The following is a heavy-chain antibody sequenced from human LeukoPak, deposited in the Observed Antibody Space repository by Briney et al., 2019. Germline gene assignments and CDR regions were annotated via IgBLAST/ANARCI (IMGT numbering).Heavy chain of an antibody. J-gene: IGHJ4*02. V-gene: IGHV3-74*01. Sequence: PGGSLRLSCAAPGFTFSSYWMHWVRQAPGKGLVWVSRINSDGSSTSYADSVKGRFTISRDNAKNTLYLQMNSLRAEDTAVYYCARDPGSSWFDYWGQGTLVTVSS. CDR3: ARDPGSSWFDY. CDR1: GFTFSSYW. D-gene: IGHD6-13*01. CDR2: INSDGSST.